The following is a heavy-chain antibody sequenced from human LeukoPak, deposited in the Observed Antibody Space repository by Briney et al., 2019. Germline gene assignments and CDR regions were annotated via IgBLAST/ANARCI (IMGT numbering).Heavy chain of an antibody. CDR3: ARDFTYYFDY. CDR2: ISYDGSNK. V-gene: IGHV3-30-3*01. Sequence: GGSLRLSCAASGFTFSSYAMHWVRQAPGKGLEWVAVISYDGSNKYYADSVKGRFTISRDNSKNTLYLQMNSLRAEDTAVYYCARDFTYYFDYWGQGTLVTVSS. CDR1: GFTFSSYA. J-gene: IGHJ4*02.